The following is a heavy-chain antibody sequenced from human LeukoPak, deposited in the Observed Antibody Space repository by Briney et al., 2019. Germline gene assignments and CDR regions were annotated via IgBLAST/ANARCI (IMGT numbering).Heavy chain of an antibody. D-gene: IGHD2-15*01. Sequence: SETLSLTCTVSGGSISSYYWSWIRQPPGKGLEWIGYIYYSGSTNCNPSLKSRVTISVDTSKNQFSLKLSSVTAADTAVYYCAREGYCSGGSCYSDTIFDYWGQGTLVTVSS. J-gene: IGHJ4*02. V-gene: IGHV4-59*01. CDR1: GGSISSYY. CDR2: IYYSGST. CDR3: AREGYCSGGSCYSDTIFDY.